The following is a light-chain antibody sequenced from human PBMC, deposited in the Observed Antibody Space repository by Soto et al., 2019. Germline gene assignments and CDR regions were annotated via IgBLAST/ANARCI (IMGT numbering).Light chain of an antibody. V-gene: IGKV4-1*01. J-gene: IGKJ1*01. CDR3: QQYYTTPPT. CDR2: WAS. CDR1: QSVLFSINQKNY. Sequence: DIVLTQSPDSVAVSLGERATINFKSSQSVLFSINQKNYLAWYHQQPGQPPKLLIYWASIRESGVPTRFSGSGSGTNFTLTISSLQAEDAAVYYCQQYYTTPPTFGLGTKVDIK.